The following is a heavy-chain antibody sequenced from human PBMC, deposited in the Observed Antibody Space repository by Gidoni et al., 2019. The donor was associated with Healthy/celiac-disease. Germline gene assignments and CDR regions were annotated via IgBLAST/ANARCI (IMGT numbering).Heavy chain of an antibody. CDR1: GYTFTRYY. J-gene: IGHJ3*02. D-gene: IGHD1-26*01. V-gene: IGHV1-46*01. CDR2: INPSGGST. CDR3: ARVGPYSGSYRDAFDI. Sequence: QVQLVQSVAEVKKPGASVKVSCKASGYTFTRYYMHWVRQAPGQGLEWLGIINPSGGSTSYAKKFQGRVTMTRDTSTSTVYMELSSLRSEDTAVYYCARVGPYSGSYRDAFDIWGQGTMVTVSS.